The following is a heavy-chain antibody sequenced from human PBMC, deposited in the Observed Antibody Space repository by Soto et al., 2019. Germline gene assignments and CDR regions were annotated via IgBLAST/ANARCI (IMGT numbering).Heavy chain of an antibody. Sequence: EVQLVESGGGLVQPGGSLRLSCAATGFTFSTYWMHWVRQGPGKGLVWVSRISTDGSSTNYADSVKGRFTISRDNAKRTLYLPMESLRAVGRAVYFCARATGSHCPFDYWGQGYLVTVS. V-gene: IGHV3-74*01. J-gene: IGHJ4*02. D-gene: IGHD2-15*01. CDR1: GFTFSTYW. CDR3: ARATGSHCPFDY. CDR2: ISTDGSST.